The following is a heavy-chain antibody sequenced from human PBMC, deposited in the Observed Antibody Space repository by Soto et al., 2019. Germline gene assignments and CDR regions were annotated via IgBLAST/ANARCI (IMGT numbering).Heavy chain of an antibody. V-gene: IGHV4-39*02. CDR3: ATGNIDFWSGYKYFYYGMDV. J-gene: IGHJ6*02. CDR2: IRYGGNT. D-gene: IGHD3-3*01. CDR1: SNYY. Sequence: SNYYWAWIRQPPGKGLAWIGSIRYGGNTYSNPSLKSRLTISVDTSNNHISLRLSSVTAADTAIYYCATGNIDFWSGYKYFYYGMDVWGQGTTVTVSS.